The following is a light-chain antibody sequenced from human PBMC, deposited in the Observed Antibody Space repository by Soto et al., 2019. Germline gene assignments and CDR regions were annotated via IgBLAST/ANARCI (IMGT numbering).Light chain of an antibody. V-gene: IGLV3-21*02. CDR1: NIGIKG. Sequence: SYELTQPPSVSVAPGQTARINCGGNNIGIKGVHWYQQKPGQAPVLVLYNDSDRPSGIPERFSGSNSGNAATLTISRVEAGDEADYYCQVWDSDHSYVFGAGTKVTVL. J-gene: IGLJ1*01. CDR2: NDS. CDR3: QVWDSDHSYV.